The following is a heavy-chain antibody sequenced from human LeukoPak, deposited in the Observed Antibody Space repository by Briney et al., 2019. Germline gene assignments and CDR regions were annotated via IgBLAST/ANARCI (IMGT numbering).Heavy chain of an antibody. Sequence: VSVKVSCKASGYTFTSYDINWVRQATGQGLEWIGWMNPNSGNTGYAQKFQGRVTMTRNTSISTAYMELSSLRSEDTAVYYCARKIFGVVRYYYYYGMDVWGQGTTVTVSS. D-gene: IGHD3-3*01. J-gene: IGHJ6*02. CDR1: GYTFTSYD. CDR3: ARKIFGVVRYYYYYGMDV. V-gene: IGHV1-8*01. CDR2: MNPNSGNT.